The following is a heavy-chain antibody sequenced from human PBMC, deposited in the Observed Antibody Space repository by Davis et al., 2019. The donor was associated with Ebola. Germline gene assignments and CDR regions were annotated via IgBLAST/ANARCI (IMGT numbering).Heavy chain of an antibody. CDR2: IYPGDSDT. V-gene: IGHV5-51*01. CDR3: ARQFRPDSYYDFWSGYPDYYYYYMDV. Sequence: GESLKISCKGSGYSFTSYWIGWVRQMPGKGLEWMGIIYPGDSDTRYSPSFQGQVTISADKSISTAYLQWSSLNASDTAMYYCARQFRPDSYYDFWSGYPDYYYYYMDVWGKGTTVTVSS. J-gene: IGHJ6*03. CDR1: GYSFTSYW. D-gene: IGHD3-3*01.